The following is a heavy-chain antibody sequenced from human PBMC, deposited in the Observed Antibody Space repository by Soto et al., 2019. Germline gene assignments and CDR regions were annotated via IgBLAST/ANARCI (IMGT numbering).Heavy chain of an antibody. V-gene: IGHV1-69*13. CDR3: ARDEWEPRPPSPTGHSGGYYYGMDV. CDR1: GGTFSSYA. CDR2: IIPIFGTA. D-gene: IGHD1-26*01. J-gene: IGHJ6*02. Sequence: SVNVSCKASGGTFSSYAISWVRQAPGQGLEWMGGIIPIFGTANYAQKFQGRVTITADESTSTAYMELSSLRSEDTAVYYCARDEWEPRPPSPTGHSGGYYYGMDVWG.